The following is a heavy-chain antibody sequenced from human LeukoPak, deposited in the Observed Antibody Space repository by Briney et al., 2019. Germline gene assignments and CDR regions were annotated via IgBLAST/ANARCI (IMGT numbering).Heavy chain of an antibody. CDR3: ARGAYSSGWYYFDY. V-gene: IGHV3-74*01. CDR1: GFTFSSYW. Sequence: GSLRLSCAASGFTFSSYWMHWVRQAPGKGLVWVSRINSDGSSTNYADSVKGRFTISRDNAKNTLYLQMNSLRAEDTAVYYCARGAYSSGWYYFDYWGQGTLVTVSS. CDR2: INSDGSST. D-gene: IGHD6-19*01. J-gene: IGHJ4*02.